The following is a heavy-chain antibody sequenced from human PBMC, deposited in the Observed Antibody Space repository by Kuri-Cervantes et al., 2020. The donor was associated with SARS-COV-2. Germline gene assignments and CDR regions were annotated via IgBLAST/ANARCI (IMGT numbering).Heavy chain of an antibody. J-gene: IGHJ6*03. V-gene: IGHV4-38-2*02. D-gene: IGHD6-13*01. CDR2: IYHSGST. Sequence: ESLKISCTVSGYSISSGYYWGWIRQPPGKGLEWIGSIYHSGSTYYNPSLKSRVTISVDTSKNQSSLKLSSVTAADTAVCYCAGEGSIYSSSSWEGDYYYYYMDVWGKGTTVTVSS. CDR1: GYSISSGYY. CDR3: AGEGSIYSSSSWEGDYYYYYMDV.